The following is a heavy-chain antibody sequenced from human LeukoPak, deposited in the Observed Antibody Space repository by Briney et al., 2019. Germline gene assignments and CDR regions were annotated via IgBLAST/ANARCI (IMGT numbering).Heavy chain of an antibody. CDR3: AREGGPLWFGEKAVDYFDY. Sequence: PGGSLRLSCAASGFTFSSYSMNWVRQAPGKGLEWVSYISSSSSTIYYADSVKGRFTISRDNAKNSLYLQMNSLRAEDTAVYYCAREGGPLWFGEKAVDYFDYWGQGTLVTVSS. D-gene: IGHD3-10*01. V-gene: IGHV3-48*04. J-gene: IGHJ4*02. CDR1: GFTFSSYS. CDR2: ISSSSSTI.